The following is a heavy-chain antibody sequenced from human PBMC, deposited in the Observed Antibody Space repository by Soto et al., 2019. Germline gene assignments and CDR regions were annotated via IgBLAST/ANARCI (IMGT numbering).Heavy chain of an antibody. V-gene: IGHV4-39*01. CDR1: GGSITRRSSY. CDR2: FYDGNT. D-gene: IGHD3-10*01. CDR3: ATTRGLAVGGSFDY. Sequence: SETLSLTCIVSGGSITRRSSYWAWIRQPPGKGLEWVGTFYDGNTYHNPSLRSRITIAVDASKNQFSLKLNSVAAADTAFYYCATTRGLAVGGSFDYWGQGMLVTVSS. J-gene: IGHJ4*02.